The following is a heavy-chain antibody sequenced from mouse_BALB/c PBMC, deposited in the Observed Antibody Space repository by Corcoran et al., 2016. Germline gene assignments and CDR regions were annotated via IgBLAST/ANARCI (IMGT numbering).Heavy chain of an antibody. J-gene: IGHJ4*01. CDR2: INPYHGGT. D-gene: IGHD2-4*01. Sequence: EVQLQQSGPELVKPGASMKISCKASGYSFTGYTMNWVKQSHGKNLEWIGLINPYHGGTSYNQKFKGKATLTVDKSSSTAYMELLSLTSEDSAVYYCARRLYYDYEEYYAMDYWGQGTAVTVSS. CDR1: GYSFTGYT. CDR3: ARRLYYDYEEYYAMDY. V-gene: IGHV1-18*01.